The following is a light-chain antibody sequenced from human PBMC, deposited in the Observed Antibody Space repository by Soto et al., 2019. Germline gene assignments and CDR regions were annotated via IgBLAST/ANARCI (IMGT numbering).Light chain of an antibody. CDR1: QTVDSSF. CDR2: GAA. Sequence: EIALTQSPGTLSLSPGERATLSCRASQTVDSSFLAWYQQKPGQAPRLVVYGAANRGTGIPDRFSASGSGTDFTLTISRLEHEDFAVYFCQQFASIPRTFGQGTKVEIK. CDR3: QQFASIPRT. J-gene: IGKJ1*01. V-gene: IGKV3-20*01.